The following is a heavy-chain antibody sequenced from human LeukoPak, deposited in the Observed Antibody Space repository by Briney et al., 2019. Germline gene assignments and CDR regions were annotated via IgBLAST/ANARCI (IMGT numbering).Heavy chain of an antibody. CDR3: ALRRDGYNSIDY. V-gene: IGHV4-31*03. D-gene: IGHD5-24*01. CDR1: GGSISSGDYY. J-gene: IGHJ4*02. CDR2: IYYSGST. Sequence: SETLSLTCTVSGGSISSGDYYWSWLRQHPGRGLEWIAYIYYSGSTYYNPSLKSRVTISVDTSKNQFSLKLSSVTAADTAVYYCALRRDGYNSIDYWGQGTLVTVSS.